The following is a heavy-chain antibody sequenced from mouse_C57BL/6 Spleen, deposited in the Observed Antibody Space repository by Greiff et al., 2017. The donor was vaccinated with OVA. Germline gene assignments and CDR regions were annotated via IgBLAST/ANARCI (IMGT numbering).Heavy chain of an antibody. J-gene: IGHJ3*01. CDR2: ISSGGDYI. V-gene: IGHV5-9-1*02. CDR1: GFTFSSYA. Sequence: EVQGVESGAGLVKPGGSLKLSCAASGFTFSSYAMSWVRQTPEKRLEWVAYISSGGDYIYYADTVKGRFTISRDNARNTLYLQMSSLKSEDTAMYYCTRDAGYYYAAYWGQGTLVTVSA. D-gene: IGHD1-1*01. CDR3: TRDAGYYYAAY.